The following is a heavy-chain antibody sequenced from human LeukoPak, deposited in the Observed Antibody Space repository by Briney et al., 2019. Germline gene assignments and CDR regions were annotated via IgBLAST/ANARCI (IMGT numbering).Heavy chain of an antibody. J-gene: IGHJ3*02. V-gene: IGHV4-59*01. D-gene: IGHD3-22*01. CDR3: ARAYYDSSGYYNAFDI. CDR2: IYYSGST. Sequence: SETLSLTCTVSGGSISSYYWSWLRQPPGKGLEWIGYIYYSGSTNYNPSLKSRVTISVDTSKNQFSLKLSSVTAADTAVYYCARAYYDSSGYYNAFDIWGQGTMVTVSS. CDR1: GGSISSYY.